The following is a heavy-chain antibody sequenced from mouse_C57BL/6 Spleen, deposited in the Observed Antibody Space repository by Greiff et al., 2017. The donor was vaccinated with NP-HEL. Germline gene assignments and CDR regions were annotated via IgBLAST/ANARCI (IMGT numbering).Heavy chain of an antibody. V-gene: IGHV1-69*01. CDR3: ARRGSFYYGSENFDV. D-gene: IGHD1-1*01. CDR2: IDPSDSYT. J-gene: IGHJ1*03. CDR1: GYTFTSYW. Sequence: VQLQQPGAELVMPGASVKLSCKASGYTFTSYWMHWVKQRPGQGLEWIGEIDPSDSYTNYNQKFKGKSTLTVDKSSSTAYMQLSSLTSDDSAVYYCARRGSFYYGSENFDVWGTGTTVTVSS.